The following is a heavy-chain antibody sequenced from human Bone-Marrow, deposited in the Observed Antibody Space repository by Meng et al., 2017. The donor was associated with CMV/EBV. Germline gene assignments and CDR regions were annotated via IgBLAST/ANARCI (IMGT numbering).Heavy chain of an antibody. D-gene: IGHD6-6*01. CDR2: ISNYNGNT. V-gene: IGHV1-18*01. CDR3: ARDMIASRPGWFDP. Sequence: QVQLVQSGVEGKKPGASVKGSCKASGYTFTTYGLSWVRQAPGQGLEWMGWISNYNGNTNYAQKFQDRVTMTTDASTSIAYMELRSLRFDDTAIYYCARDMIASRPGWFDPWGQGTLVTVSS. CDR1: GYTFTTYG. J-gene: IGHJ5*02.